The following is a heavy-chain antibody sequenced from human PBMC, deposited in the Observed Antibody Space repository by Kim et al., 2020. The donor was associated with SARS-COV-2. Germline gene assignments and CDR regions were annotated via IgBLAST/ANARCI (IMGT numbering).Heavy chain of an antibody. J-gene: IGHJ4*01. D-gene: IGHD4-4*01. CDR2: ISYYGTVQ. CDR1: GFNFNDYG. CDR3: AKDEHEGYSNIFPHY. Sequence: GGSLRLSCAASGFNFNDYGMHWVRQAPGQGLEWVALISYYGTVQYYADSVEGRFTVSRDNTNNTLYLQMSSLRTEDTAVYYCAKDEHEGYSNIFPHYWG. V-gene: IGHV3-30*18.